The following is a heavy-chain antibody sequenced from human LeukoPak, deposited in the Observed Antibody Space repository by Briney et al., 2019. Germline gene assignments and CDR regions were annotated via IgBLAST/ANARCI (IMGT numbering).Heavy chain of an antibody. D-gene: IGHD3-10*01. CDR1: RFTFDNYA. Sequence: GSLRLSCAASRFTFDNYAMGWVRQAPGKGLEWVSAISGSGGSTYYADSVKGRFTISRDNSKNTLYLQMNSLRAEDTAVYYCARSPRYGSGSFPFFFDYWGQGTLVTVSS. CDR2: ISGSGGST. J-gene: IGHJ4*02. V-gene: IGHV3-23*01. CDR3: ARSPRYGSGSFPFFFDY.